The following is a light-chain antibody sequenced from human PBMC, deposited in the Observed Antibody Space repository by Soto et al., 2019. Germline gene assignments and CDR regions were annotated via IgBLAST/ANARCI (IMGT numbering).Light chain of an antibody. CDR3: ETWDSNTFVV. CDR2: LERSGSY. V-gene: IGLV4-60*03. J-gene: IGLJ2*01. Sequence: QAVVTQSSSASASLGSSVKLTCTLSSRHSSYTIAWHQQQPGKAPRYLMKLERSGSYNKGSGVPDRFSGSGSGADRYLTISNLQSEDEADYYCETWDSNTFVVFGGGTQLTVL. CDR1: SRHSSYT.